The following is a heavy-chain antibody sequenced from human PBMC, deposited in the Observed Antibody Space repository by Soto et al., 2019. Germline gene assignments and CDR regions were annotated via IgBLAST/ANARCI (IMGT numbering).Heavy chain of an antibody. CDR1: GGSFSGYY. Sequence: QVQLQQWGAGLLKPSETLSLTCAVYGGSFSGYYWSWIRQPPGKGLEWIGELNHRGSTNYNPSLKSRVTISVDTSKNQFSLKLSSVTAADTAVYYCARTSRFDYWGQGTLVTVSS. CDR2: LNHRGST. V-gene: IGHV4-34*01. D-gene: IGHD6-6*01. J-gene: IGHJ4*02. CDR3: ARTSRFDY.